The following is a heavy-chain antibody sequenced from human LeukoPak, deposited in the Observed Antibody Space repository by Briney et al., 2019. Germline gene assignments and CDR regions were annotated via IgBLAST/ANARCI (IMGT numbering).Heavy chain of an antibody. CDR3: ARQPGSGTDYFDY. V-gene: IGHV5-51*01. Sequence: GESLKISCKGSGYNFFSYWIGWVRQMPGKGLEWMGIIYPGDSSTRYSPSFQGQVTISADKSISTVYLQWTSLKASDTAMYFCARQPGSGTDYFDYWGQGTLVNVSS. CDR1: GYNFFSYW. D-gene: IGHD3-10*01. J-gene: IGHJ4*02. CDR2: IYPGDSST.